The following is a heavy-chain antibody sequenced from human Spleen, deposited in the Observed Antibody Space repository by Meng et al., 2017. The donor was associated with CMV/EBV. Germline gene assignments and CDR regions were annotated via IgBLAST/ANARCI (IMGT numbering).Heavy chain of an antibody. CDR1: FTFSSCA. Sequence: FTFSSCAMSWVRQSPGKGLEWVSAISAGVGSTYYTGSMKGRFTISRDNSKNTLYLQMNSLRAEDTAVYYCAKDLYYYDSSGYSPDFDYWGQGTLVTVSS. CDR2: ISAGVGST. J-gene: IGHJ4*02. CDR3: AKDLYYYDSSGYSPDFDY. D-gene: IGHD3-22*01. V-gene: IGHV3-23*01.